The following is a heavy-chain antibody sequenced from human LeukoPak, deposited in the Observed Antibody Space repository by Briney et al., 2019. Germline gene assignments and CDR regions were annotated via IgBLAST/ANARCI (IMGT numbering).Heavy chain of an antibody. CDR3: ARGGGGYCSSTSCSYGMDV. CDR1: GGSISSSSYY. J-gene: IGHJ6*02. D-gene: IGHD2-2*01. Sequence: SETLSLTCTVSGGSISSSSYYWGWIRQPPGKGLEWIGSIYYSGSTYYNPSLKSRVTISVDTFKNQFSLKLSSVTAADTAVYYCARGGGGYCSSTSCSYGMDVWGQGTTVTVSS. V-gene: IGHV4-39*01. CDR2: IYYSGST.